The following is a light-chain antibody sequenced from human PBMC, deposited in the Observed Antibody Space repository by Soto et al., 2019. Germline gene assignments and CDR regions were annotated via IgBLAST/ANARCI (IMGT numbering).Light chain of an antibody. J-gene: IGLJ1*01. CDR2: GNS. CDR1: SSNIGAGYD. Sequence: QSVLTQPPSVSGAPGQRVTISCTGSSSNIGAGYDVHWYQQLPGTAPKLLTYGNSNRPSGVPDRFSGSKSGTSASLAITGLQAEDEADYYCQSYDSSSRYVFGTGTKLTVL. CDR3: QSYDSSSRYV. V-gene: IGLV1-40*01.